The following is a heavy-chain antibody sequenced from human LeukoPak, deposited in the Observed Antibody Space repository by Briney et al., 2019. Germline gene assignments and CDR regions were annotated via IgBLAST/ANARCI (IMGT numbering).Heavy chain of an antibody. V-gene: IGHV4-39*01. Sequence: PSETLSLTCIVSGGSISSGTYYWGWIRQPPGKGLEWIGSIYYSVSTYYNPSLKSRVTISVDTSKNQFSLKLSSVTAADTAVYYCARKVRPDYSRFDYWGQGTLVTVSS. CDR3: ARKVRPDYSRFDY. CDR2: IYYSVST. J-gene: IGHJ4*02. D-gene: IGHD4/OR15-4a*01. CDR1: GGSISSGTYY.